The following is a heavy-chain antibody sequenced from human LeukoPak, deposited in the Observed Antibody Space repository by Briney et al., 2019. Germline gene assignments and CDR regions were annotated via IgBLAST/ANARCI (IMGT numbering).Heavy chain of an antibody. CDR3: ARDSSYGDYDGHYYYGMDV. CDR2: IGSSGSTI. J-gene: IGHJ6*04. CDR1: GFTFSSYE. V-gene: IGHV3-48*03. Sequence: PGGSLRLSCAASGFTFSSYEMNWVRQAPGKGLEWVSYIGSSGSTIYYADSVKGRFTISRDNAKNSLYLQMNSLRAEDTAVYYCARDSSYGDYDGHYYYGMDVLGKGTTVTVSS. D-gene: IGHD4-17*01.